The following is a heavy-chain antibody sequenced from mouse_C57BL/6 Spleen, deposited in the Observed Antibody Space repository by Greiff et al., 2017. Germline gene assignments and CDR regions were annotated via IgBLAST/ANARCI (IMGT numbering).Heavy chain of an antibody. Sequence: QVQLQQPGAELVMPGASVKLSCKASGYTFTSYWMHWVKQRPGQGLEWIGEIDPSDSYTNYNQKFKGKSTLTVDKSSSTAYMQLSSLTSEDSAVYYCARRAVVVTREYYFDYWGQGTTLTVSS. CDR1: GYTFTSYW. J-gene: IGHJ2*01. CDR2: IDPSDSYT. D-gene: IGHD1-1*01. CDR3: ARRAVVVTREYYFDY. V-gene: IGHV1-69*01.